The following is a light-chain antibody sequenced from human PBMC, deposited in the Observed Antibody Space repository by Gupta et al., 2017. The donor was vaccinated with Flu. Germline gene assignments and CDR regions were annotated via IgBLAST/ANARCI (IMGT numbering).Light chain of an antibody. CDR2: LNSDGSH. V-gene: IGLV4-69*01. CDR1: SGHSNFA. CDR3: QTWGTGTVV. Sequence: QLVLTKSPSASASLAASVRLTCTPSSGHSNFAIAWHQQLPEKGPRFLMKLNSDGSHNKGDGIPDRFSGSSSGAERYITISSLQSEDEADYYCQTWGTGTVVFGGGTKLTVL. J-gene: IGLJ2*01.